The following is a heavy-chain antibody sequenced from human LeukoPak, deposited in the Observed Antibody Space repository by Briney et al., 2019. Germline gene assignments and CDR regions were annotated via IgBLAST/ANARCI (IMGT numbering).Heavy chain of an antibody. J-gene: IGHJ5*02. V-gene: IGHV4-4*02. CDR1: GGSISSSNW. Sequence: PSETLSLTCAVSGGSISSSNWWSWVRQPPGKGLEWIGEIYHSGSTNYNPSLKSRVTISVDKSKNQFSLKLSSVTAADTAVYYCARRSSSGWSDNWFDPWGQGTLVTVSS. CDR2: IYHSGST. D-gene: IGHD6-19*01. CDR3: ARRSSSGWSDNWFDP.